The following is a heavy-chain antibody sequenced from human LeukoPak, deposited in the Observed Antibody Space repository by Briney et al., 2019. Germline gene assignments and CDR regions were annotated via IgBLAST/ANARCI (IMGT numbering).Heavy chain of an antibody. CDR3: ARNKDYYGSALFDI. Sequence: ISAYNGKTNYAQKLQGRVTMTTDTSTSTAYMELRSLISDDTAVYYCARNKDYYGSALFDIWGQGTMVTVSS. CDR2: ISAYNGKT. V-gene: IGHV1-18*01. J-gene: IGHJ3*02. D-gene: IGHD3-10*01.